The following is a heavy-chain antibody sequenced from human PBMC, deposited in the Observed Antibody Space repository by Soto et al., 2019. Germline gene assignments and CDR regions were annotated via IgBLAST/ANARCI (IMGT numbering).Heavy chain of an antibody. CDR2: ISYRGST. Sequence: SETLSLTCTASGGSISSYCWSWIRQHPGTGLERIGYISYRGSTNYNPSLKSRVTISVGTSKHQFSLKLSSGTTADTAVYYCARVGYDFWSGYPSDYYYYGMDVWGQGTTVTVSS. CDR3: ARVGYDFWSGYPSDYYYYGMDV. V-gene: IGHV4-59*01. CDR1: GGSISSYC. J-gene: IGHJ6*02. D-gene: IGHD3-3*01.